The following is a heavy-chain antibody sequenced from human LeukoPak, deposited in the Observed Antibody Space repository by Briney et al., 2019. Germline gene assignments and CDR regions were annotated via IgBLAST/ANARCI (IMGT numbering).Heavy chain of an antibody. Sequence: GGSLRLSCAASGFTFSSYWMHWVRQAPGKGLVGVSRINDDGRSTSYADSVKGRFTISRDNAKNTLYLQMNSLSAEDTAVYYCARVRWGGLYYFDYWGQGTLVTVSS. CDR3: ARVRWGGLYYFDY. V-gene: IGHV3-74*01. CDR2: INDDGRST. D-gene: IGHD3-16*01. CDR1: GFTFSSYW. J-gene: IGHJ4*02.